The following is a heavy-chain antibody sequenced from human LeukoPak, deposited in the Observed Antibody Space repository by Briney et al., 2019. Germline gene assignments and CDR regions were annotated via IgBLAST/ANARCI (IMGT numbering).Heavy chain of an antibody. CDR2: IFYSGST. D-gene: IGHD2-15*01. Sequence: PSETLSLTCTVSDGSISSSTYYWGWIRQPPGKGLEWIGSIFYSGSTYYNPSLKSRVTISVDTSKNQFSLKLSSVAAADTAVYYCARVAPSFLVAGTGAFDIWGQGTMVTVSS. V-gene: IGHV4-39*07. CDR3: ARVAPSFLVAGTGAFDI. J-gene: IGHJ3*02. CDR1: DGSISSSTYY.